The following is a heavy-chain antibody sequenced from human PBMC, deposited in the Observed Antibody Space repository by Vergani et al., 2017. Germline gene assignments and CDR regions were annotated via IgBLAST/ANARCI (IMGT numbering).Heavy chain of an antibody. V-gene: IGHV3-23*01. CDR2: ISGSGCST. CDR3: AKANQRNSGYDYLDYYHALDV. CDR1: GFTFNHYA. J-gene: IGHJ6*04. Sequence: EVQLLESGGDLVQPGGSLRLSCAASGFTFNHYAMNWVRQAPGKGLEWVSGISGSGCSTYYAGSVKGRFTISRDSSKNTLYLQMNSLSAGDTAVYYCAKANQRNSGYDYLDYYHALDVWGRGTTVTVSS. D-gene: IGHD5-12*01.